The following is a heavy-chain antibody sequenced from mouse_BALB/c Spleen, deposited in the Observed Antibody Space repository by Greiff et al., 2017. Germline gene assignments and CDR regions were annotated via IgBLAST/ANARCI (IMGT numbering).Heavy chain of an antibody. D-gene: IGHD3-3*01. J-gene: IGHJ4*01. Sequence: EVKLVESGGGLVKPGGSLKLSCAASGFTFSRYTMSWVRQTPEKRLEWVATISSGGSYTYYPDSVKGRFTISRDNAKNTLYLQMSSLKSEDTAMYYCTRDPGTDYAMDYWGQGTSVTVSS. CDR1: GFTFSRYT. CDR3: TRDPGTDYAMDY. V-gene: IGHV5-6-4*01. CDR2: ISSGGSYT.